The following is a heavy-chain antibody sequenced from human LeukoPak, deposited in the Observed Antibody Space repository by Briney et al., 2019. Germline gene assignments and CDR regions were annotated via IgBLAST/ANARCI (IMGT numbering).Heavy chain of an antibody. J-gene: IGHJ4*02. CDR2: IRYDGSNK. Sequence: HPGGSLRLSCAASGFTFSSYGMHWVRQAPGKGLEWVAFIRYDGSNKYYADSVKGRFTISRDNSKNTLYLQMNSLRAEDTAVYYCAKDLSPSTSWAAPINSPCDYWGQGTLVTVSS. CDR3: AKDLSPSTSWAAPINSPCDY. CDR1: GFTFSSYG. D-gene: IGHD2-15*01. V-gene: IGHV3-30*02.